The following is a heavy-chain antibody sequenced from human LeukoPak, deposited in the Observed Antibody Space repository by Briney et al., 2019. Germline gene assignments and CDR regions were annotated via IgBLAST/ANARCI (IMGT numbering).Heavy chain of an antibody. J-gene: IGHJ4*02. CDR3: ARVTSSSSCQGGDCYFDYFDY. CDR1: GFTFSSYG. CDR2: IRYDGSNK. V-gene: IGHV3-30*02. D-gene: IGHD2-21*02. Sequence: PGGSLRLSCAASGFTFSSYGMHWVRQAPGKGLEWVAFIRYDGSNKYYADSVKGRFTISRDNSKNTLYLQMNSLRAEDTAVYYCARVTSSSSCQGGDCYFDYFDYWGQGTLVTVSS.